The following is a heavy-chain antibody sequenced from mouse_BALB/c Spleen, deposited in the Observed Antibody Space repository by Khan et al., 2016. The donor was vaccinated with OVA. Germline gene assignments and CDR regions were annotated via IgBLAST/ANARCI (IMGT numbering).Heavy chain of an antibody. CDR3: ALPANDPRDFDV. Sequence: EVQLQQSGAALVKPGASVDLSCTASGFNITDTYIHWVKQRPEQGLEWIGRIAPANGNTNYDPKFQGKATITADTSSNTTYLRLSSLTSEDPAVFVGALPANDPRDFDVWGAGTTVTVSS. J-gene: IGHJ1*01. CDR2: IAPANGNT. V-gene: IGHV14-3*02. CDR1: GFNITDTY.